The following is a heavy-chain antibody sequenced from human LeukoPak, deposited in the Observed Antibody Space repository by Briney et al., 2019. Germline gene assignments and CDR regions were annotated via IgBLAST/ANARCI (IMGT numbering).Heavy chain of an antibody. CDR2: INHSGST. CDR3: GGGGTIAAAGVGY. D-gene: IGHD6-13*01. V-gene: IGHV4-34*01. CDR1: DGSFSSYY. Sequence: SETLSLTCAVYDGSFSSYYWSWIRQPPGKGLEWIGEINHSGSTNYNPSLKSRVTISVDTSKNQFSLKLSSVTAADTAVYYCGGGGTIAAAGVGYWGHGTLVTVSS. J-gene: IGHJ4*01.